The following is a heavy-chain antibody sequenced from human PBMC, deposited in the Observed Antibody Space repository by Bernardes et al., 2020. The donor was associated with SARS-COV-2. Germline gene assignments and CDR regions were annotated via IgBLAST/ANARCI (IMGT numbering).Heavy chain of an antibody. CDR1: GFTFSTFW. J-gene: IGHJ4*02. D-gene: IGHD6-6*01. V-gene: IGHV3-7*01. CDR3: ARIYSTSSFDFDY. CDR2: INQDGSET. Sequence: SLRLSCVVSGFTFSTFWMTWVRQAPGKGLEWVANINQDGSETFYVDSVKGRFTISRDNAKNSLFMEMNTLRAEDTAVYYCARIYSTSSFDFDYWGQGTLVTVSS.